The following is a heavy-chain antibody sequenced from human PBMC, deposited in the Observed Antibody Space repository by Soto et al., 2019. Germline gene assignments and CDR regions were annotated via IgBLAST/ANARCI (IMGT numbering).Heavy chain of an antibody. CDR3: ARHIVVVPAARDDYYYYCGMDV. Sequence: QVQLVQSGAEVKKPGSSVKVSCKASGGTFSSYTISWVRQAPGQGLEWMGRIIPILGIANYAQKFQGRVTITADKSTSTAYMELSSLRSEDTAVYYCARHIVVVPAARDDYYYYCGMDVWGQGTTVTVSS. CDR1: GGTFSSYT. J-gene: IGHJ6*02. D-gene: IGHD2-2*01. CDR2: IIPILGIA. V-gene: IGHV1-69*02.